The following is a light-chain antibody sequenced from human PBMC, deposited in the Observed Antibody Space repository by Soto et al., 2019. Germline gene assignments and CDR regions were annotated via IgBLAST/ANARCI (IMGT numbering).Light chain of an antibody. Sequence: QSALTQPPSASGSPGQSVTLSCTGTKSDIGVYDFVSWYQHHPGKAPRLIIYEVVQRPSGVPDRFSGSKSGNTASLTVSGLQYADEDDYFCKSYAGSNTYVFGSGTKLTVL. V-gene: IGLV2-8*01. J-gene: IGLJ1*01. CDR2: EVV. CDR1: KSDIGVYDF. CDR3: KSYAGSNTYV.